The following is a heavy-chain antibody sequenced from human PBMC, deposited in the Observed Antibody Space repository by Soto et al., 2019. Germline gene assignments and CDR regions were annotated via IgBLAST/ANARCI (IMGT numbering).Heavy chain of an antibody. CDR3: ASGGVRYYDFWSGYRDY. V-gene: IGHV5-51*01. D-gene: IGHD3-3*01. CDR2: IYPGDSDT. Sequence: PXESLKISCKGSGYSFTSYWIGWVRQMPGKGLEWMGIIYPGDSDTRYSPSFQGQVTISADKSISTAYLQWSSLKASDTAMYYCASGGVRYYDFWSGYRDYWGQGTLVTVSS. CDR1: GYSFTSYW. J-gene: IGHJ4*02.